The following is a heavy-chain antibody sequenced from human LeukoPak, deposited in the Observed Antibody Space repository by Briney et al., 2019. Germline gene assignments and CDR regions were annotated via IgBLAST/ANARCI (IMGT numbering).Heavy chain of an antibody. CDR1: GGSISSSSYY. CDR2: IYYSGST. V-gene: IGHV4-39*07. J-gene: IGHJ4*02. CDR3: ARFLHSPYSSSSHLIDY. D-gene: IGHD6-6*01. Sequence: PSETLSLTCTVSGGSISSSSYYWGWIRQPPGKGLEWIGSIYYSGSTYYNPSLKSRVTISVDTSKNQFSLKLSSVTAADTAVYYCARFLHSPYSSSSHLIDYWGQGTLVTVSS.